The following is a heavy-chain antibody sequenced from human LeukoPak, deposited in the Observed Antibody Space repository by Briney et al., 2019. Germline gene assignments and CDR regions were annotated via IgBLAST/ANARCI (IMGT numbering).Heavy chain of an antibody. CDR1: GGTFSSYA. CDR3: ARVPVITGTTEKGWFDP. V-gene: IGHV1-69*01. J-gene: IGHJ5*02. D-gene: IGHD1-20*01. Sequence: GSSVTVSCKASGGTFSSYAISWVRQAPGQGLEWMGGIIPIFGTANYAQKFQGRVTIAADESTSTAYMELSSLRSEDTAVYYCARVPVITGTTEKGWFDPWGQGTLVTVSS. CDR2: IIPIFGTA.